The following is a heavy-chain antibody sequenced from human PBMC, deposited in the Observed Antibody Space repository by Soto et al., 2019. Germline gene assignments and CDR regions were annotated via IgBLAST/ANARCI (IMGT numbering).Heavy chain of an antibody. CDR1: GFTFSSYG. J-gene: IGHJ6*02. D-gene: IGHD6-13*01. Sequence: QVQLVESGGGVVQPGRSLRLSCAASGFTFSSYGMHWVRQAPGKGLEWVAVISYDGSNKYYADSVKGRFTISRDNSKNTLYLQMNILRAEDTAVYYCAKDQGIAGHGMDVWGQGSTVTVSS. CDR2: ISYDGSNK. V-gene: IGHV3-30*18. CDR3: AKDQGIAGHGMDV.